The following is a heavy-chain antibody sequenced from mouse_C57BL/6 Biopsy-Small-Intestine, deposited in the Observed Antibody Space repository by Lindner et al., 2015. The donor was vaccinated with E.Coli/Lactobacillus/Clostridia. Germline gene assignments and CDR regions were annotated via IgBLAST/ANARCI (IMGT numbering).Heavy chain of an antibody. CDR3: ARRPTTVVLHRPADFDY. CDR2: IDPNSGAT. J-gene: IGHJ4*01. CDR1: GYTFSDYY. Sequence: SVKVSCKASGYTFSDYYMRWVRQAPGQGPVWMGWIDPNSGATNYAQKFEGRAIMTRDTSISTAYMELSRLRSDDTAVYYCARRPTTVVLHRPADFDYWGQGTLVTVSS. V-gene: IGHV1-84*02. D-gene: IGHD1-1*01.